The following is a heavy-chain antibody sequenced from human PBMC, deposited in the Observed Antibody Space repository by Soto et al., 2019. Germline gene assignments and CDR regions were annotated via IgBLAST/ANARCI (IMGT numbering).Heavy chain of an antibody. D-gene: IGHD3-10*01. CDR1: GGSISSGDYY. Sequence: SETLSLTCTVSGGSISSGDYYWSWIRQPPGKGLEWIGYIYYSGSTYYNPSLKSRVTISVDTSKNQFSLKLSSVTAADTAVYYGARGGDMVRGVIIKWGNCFDPWGQVTLVTVSS. V-gene: IGHV4-30-4*01. CDR2: IYYSGST. J-gene: IGHJ5*02. CDR3: ARGGDMVRGVIIKWGNCFDP.